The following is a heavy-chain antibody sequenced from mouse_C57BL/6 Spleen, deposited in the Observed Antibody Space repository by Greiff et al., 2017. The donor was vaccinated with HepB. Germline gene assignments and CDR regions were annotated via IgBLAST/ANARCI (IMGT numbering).Heavy chain of an antibody. J-gene: IGHJ2*01. CDR2: IYPGDGDT. CDR3: ARDYDYHFDY. V-gene: IGHV1-82*01. CDR1: GYAFSSSW. Sequence: VKLMESGPELVKPGASVKISCKASGYAFSSSWMNWVKQRPGKGLEWIGRIYPGDGDTNYNGKFKGKATLTADKSSSTAYMQLSSLTSEDSAVYFCARDYDYHFDYWGQGTTLTVSS. D-gene: IGHD2-4*01.